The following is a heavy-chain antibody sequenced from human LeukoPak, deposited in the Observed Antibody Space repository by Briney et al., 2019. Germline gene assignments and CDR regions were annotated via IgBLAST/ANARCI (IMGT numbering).Heavy chain of an antibody. CDR2: IYSGGST. V-gene: IGHV3-66*01. J-gene: IGHJ4*02. D-gene: IGHD2-2*01. CDR3: ARGTVVVPAALEC. Sequence: GGSLRLSCAASGFTVSSNYMSWVRQAPGKGLEWVSVIYSGGSTYYADSVKGRFTISRDNSKNTLYLQMNSLRAEDTAVYYCARGTVVVPAALECWGQGTLVTVSS. CDR1: GFTVSSNY.